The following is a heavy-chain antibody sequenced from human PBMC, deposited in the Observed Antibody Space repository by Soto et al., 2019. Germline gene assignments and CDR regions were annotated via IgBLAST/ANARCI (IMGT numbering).Heavy chain of an antibody. V-gene: IGHV4-39*01. D-gene: IGHD3-10*01. CDR1: GGSISSSSYY. J-gene: IGHJ4*02. CDR2: IYYSGST. Sequence: QLQLQESGPGLVKPSETLSLTCTVSGGSISSSSYYWGWIRQPPGKGLEWIGSIYYSGSTYYNPSLNTRVTLTVATSKTQFSLKLRSVTAADTDVDYCARHYGHEVFDYWGQGTLVTVSS. CDR3: ARHYGHEVFDY.